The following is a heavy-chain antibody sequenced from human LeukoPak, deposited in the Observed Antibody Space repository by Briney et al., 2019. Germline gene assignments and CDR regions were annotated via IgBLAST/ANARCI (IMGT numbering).Heavy chain of an antibody. CDR3: ARDYGSGSYLAHPDY. CDR1: GFTFSSYE. V-gene: IGHV3-48*03. D-gene: IGHD3-10*01. Sequence: GGSLRLSCAASGFTFSSYEMNWVRQAPGKGLEWVSYISSSGSTIYYADSVKGRFTISRDNAKNSLYLQMNSLRAEDTGVYYCARDYGSGSYLAHPDYWGQGTLVTVSS. J-gene: IGHJ4*02. CDR2: ISSSGSTI.